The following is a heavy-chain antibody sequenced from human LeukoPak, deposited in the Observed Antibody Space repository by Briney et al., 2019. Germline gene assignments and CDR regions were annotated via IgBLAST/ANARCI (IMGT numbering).Heavy chain of an antibody. V-gene: IGHV3-66*01. CDR1: GFTVSSNY. D-gene: IGHD2-15*01. Sequence: GGSLRLSCAASGFTVSSNYMSWVRQAPGKGLEWVSVIYSGGSTYYADSVKGRFTISRDNSKNTLYLQMNSLRAEDTAVYYCARAREKYCSGGSCYDYWGQGTLVTVSS. J-gene: IGHJ4*02. CDR3: ARAREKYCSGGSCYDY. CDR2: IYSGGST.